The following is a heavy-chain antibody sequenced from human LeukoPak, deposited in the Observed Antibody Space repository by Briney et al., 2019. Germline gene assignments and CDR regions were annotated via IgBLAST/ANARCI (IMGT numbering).Heavy chain of an antibody. J-gene: IGHJ3*02. V-gene: IGHV4-59*01. CDR1: GGSISSYY. Sequence: SETLSLTCTVSGGSISSYYWSWFRQPPGKGLEWIGYMYYSGNTNYNPSLKSRVTISVDTSKNQFSLKLSSVTAADTAVYYCARDFYDTSTYYYVDAFDIWGQGTMVTVSS. CDR3: ARDFYDTSTYYYVDAFDI. CDR2: MYYSGNT. D-gene: IGHD3-22*01.